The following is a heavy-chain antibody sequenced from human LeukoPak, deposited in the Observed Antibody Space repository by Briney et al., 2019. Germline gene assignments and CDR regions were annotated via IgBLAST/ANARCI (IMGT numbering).Heavy chain of an antibody. CDR1: GFTFSSYG. Sequence: GRSLRLSCAASGFTFSSYGMHWVRQAPGKGLEWVAVIWYDGSNKYYADSVKGRFTISRGNSKNTLYLQMNSLRAEDTAVYYCAKDHVEMADELFDYWGQGTLVTVSS. CDR2: IWYDGSNK. J-gene: IGHJ4*02. V-gene: IGHV3-33*06. CDR3: AKDHVEMADELFDY. D-gene: IGHD5-24*01.